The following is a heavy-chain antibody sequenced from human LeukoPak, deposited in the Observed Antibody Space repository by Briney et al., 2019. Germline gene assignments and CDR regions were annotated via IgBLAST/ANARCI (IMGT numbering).Heavy chain of an antibody. V-gene: IGHV3-66*02. CDR1: GFTVSSNY. CDR3: ARLEWLLYFYFDY. J-gene: IGHJ4*02. D-gene: IGHD3-3*01. Sequence: GGSLRLSCAASGFTVSSNYMSWVRQAPGKWLEWVSVIYSGGSTYYADSVKGRFTISRDNSTNTLYLQMNSLRAEDTAVYYCARLEWLLYFYFDYCGQGTLVTVSS. CDR2: IYSGGST.